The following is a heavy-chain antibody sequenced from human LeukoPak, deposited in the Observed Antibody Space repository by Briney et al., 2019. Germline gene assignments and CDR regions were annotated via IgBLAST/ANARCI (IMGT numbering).Heavy chain of an antibody. CDR1: GGSISNYY. CDR3: ARRYDILTGYTSTYDAFDI. D-gene: IGHD3-9*01. Sequence: SETLSLTCTVSGGSISNYYWSWIRQPPGKGLEWIGYIYYSGSTNYNPSLKSRVTISVDTSKNQFSLKLTSVTAADTAVYYCARRYDILTGYTSTYDAFDIWGQGTMVTVSS. J-gene: IGHJ3*02. V-gene: IGHV4-59*08. CDR2: IYYSGST.